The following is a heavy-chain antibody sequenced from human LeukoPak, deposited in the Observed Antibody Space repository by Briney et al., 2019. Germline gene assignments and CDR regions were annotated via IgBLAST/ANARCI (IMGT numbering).Heavy chain of an antibody. CDR2: IYSSGST. CDR1: GGSISSYY. J-gene: IGHJ4*02. D-gene: IGHD3-10*01. Sequence: SETLSLTCTVSGGSISSYYWSWVRQPAGKGLEWIGRIYSSGSTNYNPSLKSRVTMSVDTSENQFSLKVTSVTAADTAVYYCAGERLYDSGSYPSYYFDYWGQGTLVTVSS. CDR3: AGERLYDSGSYPSYYFDY. V-gene: IGHV4-4*07.